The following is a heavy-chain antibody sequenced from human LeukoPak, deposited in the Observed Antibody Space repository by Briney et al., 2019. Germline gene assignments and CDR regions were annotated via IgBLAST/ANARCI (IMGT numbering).Heavy chain of an antibody. Sequence: GGSLRLSCAASGFTVSSNYKSWVRQAPGKGLEWVSVIYSGGSTYYADSVKGRFTISRDNSKNTLYLQMNSLRAEDTAVYYCARYTAAAPYYYYGMDVWGQGTTVTVSS. CDR3: ARYTAAAPYYYYGMDV. V-gene: IGHV3-66*01. CDR1: GFTVSSNY. J-gene: IGHJ6*02. D-gene: IGHD6-13*01. CDR2: IYSGGST.